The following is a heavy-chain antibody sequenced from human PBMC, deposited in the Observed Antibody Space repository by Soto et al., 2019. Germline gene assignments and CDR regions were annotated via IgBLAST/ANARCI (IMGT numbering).Heavy chain of an antibody. CDR1: GGTFSSYA. V-gene: IGHV1-69*12. D-gene: IGHD3-22*01. Sequence: QVQLVQSGAEVKKPGSSVKVSCKASGGTFSSYAISWVRQAPGQGLEWMGGIIPIFGTANYAQKFQGRVTITADESTSTAYMELSSLRSEDTDAYYCARGSHYDSSGYYYSWFDPWGQGTLVTVSS. J-gene: IGHJ5*02. CDR3: ARGSHYDSSGYYYSWFDP. CDR2: IIPIFGTA.